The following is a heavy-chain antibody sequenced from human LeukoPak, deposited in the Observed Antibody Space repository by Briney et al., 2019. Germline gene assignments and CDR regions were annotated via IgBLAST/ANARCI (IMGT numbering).Heavy chain of an antibody. Sequence: GGSLRLSCAASGFTFSTYWMHWGRQAPGKGRGWVSRINTDGSSTSYADSGEGRFTISRDNAKNKLYLQMNSLRTEDTAVYYCPRASSSGHFDYWGQGALVTVSS. D-gene: IGHD3-22*01. CDR3: PRASSSGHFDY. CDR1: GFTFSTYW. V-gene: IGHV3-74*01. J-gene: IGHJ4*02. CDR2: INTDGSST.